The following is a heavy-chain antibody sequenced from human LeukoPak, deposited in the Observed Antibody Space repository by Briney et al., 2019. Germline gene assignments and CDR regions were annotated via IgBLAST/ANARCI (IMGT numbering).Heavy chain of an antibody. CDR2: IKQDGSEK. V-gene: IGHV3-7*01. CDR3: ARQYFDWYFDY. D-gene: IGHD3-9*01. CDR1: GFTFSSYW. J-gene: IGHJ4*02. Sequence: GGSLRLSYAASGFTFSSYWMSWVRQAPGKGLEWVANIKQDGSEKYYVDSVKGRFTISRDNAKNSLYLQMNSLRAEDTAVYYCARQYFDWYFDYWGQGTLVTVSS.